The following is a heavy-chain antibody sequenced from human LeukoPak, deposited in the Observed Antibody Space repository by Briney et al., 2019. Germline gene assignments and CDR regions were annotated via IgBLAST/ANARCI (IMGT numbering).Heavy chain of an antibody. V-gene: IGHV3-15*01. J-gene: IGHJ4*02. CDR3: MGIAAAGDFDY. CDR1: GFTFSNAW. Sequence: GGSLRLSCAASGFTFSNAWMSWVRQAPGKGLEWVGRIKSKTDGGTTDYAAPVKGRFTISRDDSKTTLYLQMNSLKTEDTAVYYCMGIAAAGDFDYWGQGTLVTVSS. CDR2: IKSKTDGGTT. D-gene: IGHD6-13*01.